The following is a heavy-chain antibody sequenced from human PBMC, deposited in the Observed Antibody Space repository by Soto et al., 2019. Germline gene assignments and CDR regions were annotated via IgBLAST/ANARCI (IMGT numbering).Heavy chain of an antibody. CDR1: GFSFGTYA. V-gene: IGHV3-23*01. CDR3: AKGAARYSDY. Sequence: GGSLRLSCVASGFSFGTYAMTWVRQVPGKGLEWVSTISGGIGSTFYADSVKGRFTISRDISKKMLFLHMNGLRGEDTGTYYCAKGAARYSDYWGRGTLVTAPQ. J-gene: IGHJ4*02. D-gene: IGHD1-26*01. CDR2: ISGGIGST.